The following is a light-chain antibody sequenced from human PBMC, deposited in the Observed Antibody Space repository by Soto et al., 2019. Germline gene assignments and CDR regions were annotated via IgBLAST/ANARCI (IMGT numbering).Light chain of an antibody. Sequence: EIVMTQSPATLSVSPGERATLSCRASQSVSSNLAWYQQKPGQAPRLLIYGASTRATGIPARFSGGGSGTEFTLTISSLQSEYCAVYYCQQYNNWPRTFGQGAKVEIK. J-gene: IGKJ1*01. CDR2: GAS. CDR3: QQYNNWPRT. V-gene: IGKV3-15*01. CDR1: QSVSSN.